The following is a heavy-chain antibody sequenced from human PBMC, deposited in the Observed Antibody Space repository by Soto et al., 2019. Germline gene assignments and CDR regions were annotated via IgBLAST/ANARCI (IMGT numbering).Heavy chain of an antibody. CDR3: SGCSGGACHQNYGMDV. CDR1: GFTFSSCT. J-gene: IGHJ6*04. D-gene: IGHD2-15*01. V-gene: IGHV3-21*01. Sequence: EVHLVESGGGLVKPGGSLRLSCAVSGFTFSSCTMNWVRQAPGKGLEWVSSISPSTSHIYYADSVKGRFTISRDNAKNSLFLQMNSLRAEDTAVYYCSGCSGGACHQNYGMDVWGXGTTVTVSS. CDR2: ISPSTSHI.